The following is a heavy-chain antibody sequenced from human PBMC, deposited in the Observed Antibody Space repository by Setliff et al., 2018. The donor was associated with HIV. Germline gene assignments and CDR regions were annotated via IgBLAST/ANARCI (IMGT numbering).Heavy chain of an antibody. CDR3: ARRGAYGYDYFDY. CDR2: IFHSAAT. D-gene: IGHD5-12*01. Sequence: SETLSLTCAVSGYSISSGYYWGWIRQPPGKGLEWIGSIFHSAATNYNPSLKSRVTISIDTSKNQFSLKLTSVIAADTAVYYCARRGAYGYDYFDYWGPGILVTVSS. CDR1: GYSISSGYY. V-gene: IGHV4-38-2*01. J-gene: IGHJ4*02.